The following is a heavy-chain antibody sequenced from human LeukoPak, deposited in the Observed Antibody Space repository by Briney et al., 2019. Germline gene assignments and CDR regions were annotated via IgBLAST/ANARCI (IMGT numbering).Heavy chain of an antibody. J-gene: IGHJ4*02. Sequence: GRSLRLSCAASGFTFDDYAMHWVRQAPGKGLEWVSGISWNSGSIGYADSVKGRFTISRDNAKNSLYLQMISLRAEDTALYYCAKAAPGVAVAGYFDYWGQGTLVTVSS. CDR3: AKAAPGVAVAGYFDY. V-gene: IGHV3-9*01. CDR2: ISWNSGSI. D-gene: IGHD6-19*01. CDR1: GFTFDDYA.